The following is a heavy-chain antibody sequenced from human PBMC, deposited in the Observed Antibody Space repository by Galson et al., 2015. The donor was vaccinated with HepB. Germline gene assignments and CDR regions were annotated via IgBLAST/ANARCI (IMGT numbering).Heavy chain of an antibody. D-gene: IGHD6-19*01. Sequence: SVKVSCKASGYTFTSYGISWVRQAPGQGLEWMGWISAYNGNTNYAPKLQGRVTMTTDTSTSTAYMELRSLRSDDTAVYYCSRDDRGSVSGWYLGDAFDIWGQGTMFTVSS. CDR2: ISAYNGNT. CDR3: SRDDRGSVSGWYLGDAFDI. J-gene: IGHJ3*02. V-gene: IGHV1-18*04. CDR1: GYTFTSYG.